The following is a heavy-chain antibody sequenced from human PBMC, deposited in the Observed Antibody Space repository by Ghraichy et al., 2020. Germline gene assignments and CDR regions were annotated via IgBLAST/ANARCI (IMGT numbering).Heavy chain of an antibody. CDR1: GFTFSIYA. D-gene: IGHD2-2*01. CDR2: ISGSGGNT. CDR3: AKVKVVPLGAFDI. V-gene: IGHV3-23*01. J-gene: IGHJ3*02. Sequence: SLNISCAASGFTFSIYAMSWVRQAPGKGLEWVSTISGSGGNTDYADSVKGRFTISRDNSKNTLYLQMNSLRAEDTAVYYCAKVKVVPLGAFDIWGQGTMVTVSS.